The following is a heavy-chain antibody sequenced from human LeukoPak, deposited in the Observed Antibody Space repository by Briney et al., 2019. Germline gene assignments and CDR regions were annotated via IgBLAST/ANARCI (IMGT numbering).Heavy chain of an antibody. J-gene: IGHJ4*02. D-gene: IGHD6-6*01. CDR2: IYYSGST. CDR3: ANLPSSSSAGTGDKTFDY. Sequence: GSLRLSCAASGFTVSSNYMSWVRQAPGKGLEWIGSIYYSGSTYYNPSLKSRVTISVDTSKNQFSLKLSSVTAADTAVYYCANLPSSSSAGTGDKTFDYWGQGTLVTVSS. V-gene: IGHV4-59*05. CDR1: GFTVSSNY.